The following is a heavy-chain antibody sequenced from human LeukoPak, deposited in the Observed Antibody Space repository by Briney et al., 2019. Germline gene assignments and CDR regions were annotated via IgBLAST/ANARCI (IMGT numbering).Heavy chain of an antibody. Sequence: SGPTLVNPTQTLTLTCTFSGFSLSTSGMCVSWIRQPPGKALEWLARIDWDDDKYYSTSLKIRLTISKDTSKNQVVLTMTNMDPVDTATYYCARIFTVTTGGNAFDIWGQGTMVTVSS. CDR1: GFSLSTSGMC. CDR3: ARIFTVTTGGNAFDI. J-gene: IGHJ3*02. D-gene: IGHD4-17*01. CDR2: IDWDDDK. V-gene: IGHV2-70*11.